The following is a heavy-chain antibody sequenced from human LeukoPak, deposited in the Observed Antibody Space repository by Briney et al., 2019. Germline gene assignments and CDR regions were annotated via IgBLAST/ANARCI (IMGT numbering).Heavy chain of an antibody. J-gene: IGHJ6*02. Sequence: SVKVSCKASGGTFSSYAISWVRQAPGQGLEWMGRIIPILGIANYAQKFQGRVTITADKSTSTAYMELSSLRSEDTAVYYCARGPLSERFGGMDVWGQGTTVTVSS. V-gene: IGHV1-69*04. CDR1: GGTFSSYA. CDR3: ARGPLSERFGGMDV. D-gene: IGHD1-1*01. CDR2: IIPILGIA.